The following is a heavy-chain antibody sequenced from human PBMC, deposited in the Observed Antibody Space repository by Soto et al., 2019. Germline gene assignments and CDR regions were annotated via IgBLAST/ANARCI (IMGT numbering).Heavy chain of an antibody. V-gene: IGHV3-9*01. CDR1: GFTFDDYA. Sequence: EVQLVESGGGLVQPGRSLRLSCAASGFTFDDYAMHWVRQAPGKGLEWVSGISWNSGSICYADSVKGRFTISRDNAKNSLYLQMISLRAEDSDLYYCAKDIVGSDDAFDIWGQGTMVTVSS. CDR2: ISWNSGSI. CDR3: AKDIVGSDDAFDI. J-gene: IGHJ3*02.